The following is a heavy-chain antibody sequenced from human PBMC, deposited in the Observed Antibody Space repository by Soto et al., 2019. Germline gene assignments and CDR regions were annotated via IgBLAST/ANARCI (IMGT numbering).Heavy chain of an antibody. Sequence: GGSLRLSCAASGFTFSSYGMHWVRQAPGKGLEWVAVIWYDGSNKYYADSVKGRFTISRDNSKNTLYLQMNSLRAEDTAVYYCARGSSNWNPRGYYYGMDVWGQGTTVTVSS. CDR3: ARGSSNWNPRGYYYGMDV. CDR1: GFTFSSYG. V-gene: IGHV3-33*01. D-gene: IGHD1-1*01. J-gene: IGHJ6*02. CDR2: IWYDGSNK.